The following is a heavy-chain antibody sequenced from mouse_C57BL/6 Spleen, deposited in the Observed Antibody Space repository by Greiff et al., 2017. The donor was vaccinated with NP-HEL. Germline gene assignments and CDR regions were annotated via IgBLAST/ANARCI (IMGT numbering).Heavy chain of an antibody. CDR2: IDPETGGT. D-gene: IGHD1-2*01. J-gene: IGHJ2*01. V-gene: IGHV1-15*01. CDR3: TRRRLPYYFDY. CDR1: GYTFTDYE. Sequence: QVQLKQSGAELVRPGASVTLSCKASGYTFTDYEMHWVKQTPVHGLEWIGAIDPETGGTAYNQKFKGKAILTADKSSSTAYMELRSLTSEDSAVYYCTRRRLPYYFDYWGQGTTLTVSS.